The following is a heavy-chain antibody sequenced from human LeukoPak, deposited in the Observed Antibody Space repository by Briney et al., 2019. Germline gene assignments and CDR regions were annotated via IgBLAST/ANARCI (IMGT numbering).Heavy chain of an antibody. CDR2: IYYSGST. CDR1: GGSVSSGSYY. Sequence: PSETLSHTCTVSGGSVSSGSYYWSWIRQPPGKGLEWIGYIYYSGSTNYNPSLKSRVTISVDTSKNQFSLKLSSVTAADSAVYYCARSEYYYDSSGYYSWGQGTLVTVSS. V-gene: IGHV4-61*01. D-gene: IGHD3-22*01. CDR3: ARSEYYYDSSGYYS. J-gene: IGHJ4*02.